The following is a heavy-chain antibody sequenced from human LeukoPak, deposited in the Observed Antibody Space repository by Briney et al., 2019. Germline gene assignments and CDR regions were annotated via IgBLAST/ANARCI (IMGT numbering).Heavy chain of an antibody. Sequence: GRSLRLSCAASGFTFRHHGMHWVRQAPGKGLEWVAVIWSDGSRKFHLDSVKDRFTISRDNSKNTLYLEMNSPRAEDTAVYFCASGSGSSSYYAFDIWGQGTMVTVSS. CDR1: GFTFRHHG. D-gene: IGHD3-22*01. V-gene: IGHV3-33*01. CDR3: ASGSGSSSYYAFDI. CDR2: IWSDGSRK. J-gene: IGHJ3*02.